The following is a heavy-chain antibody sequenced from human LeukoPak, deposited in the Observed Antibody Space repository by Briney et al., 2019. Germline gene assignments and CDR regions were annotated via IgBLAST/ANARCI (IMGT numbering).Heavy chain of an antibody. CDR2: ISSSSSYI. V-gene: IGHV3-21*01. CDR1: GFTFSSYS. Sequence: GGSLRLSCAASGFTFSSYSMNWVRQAPGKGLKWVSSISSSSSYIYYADSVKGRFTISRDNAKNSLYLQMNSLRAEDTAVYYCARDGGELRNFDYWGQGTLVTVSS. J-gene: IGHJ4*02. CDR3: ARDGGELRNFDY. D-gene: IGHD1-26*01.